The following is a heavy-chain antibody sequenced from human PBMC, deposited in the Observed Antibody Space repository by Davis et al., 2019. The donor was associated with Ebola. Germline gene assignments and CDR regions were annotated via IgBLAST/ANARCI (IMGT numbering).Heavy chain of an antibody. Sequence: ASVKVSCKASGYTFTSYAMHWVRQAPGQRLEWMGWINAGNGNTKYSQKFQGRVTITRDTSASTAYMELSSLRSEDTAVYYCAISWGHILQSYGSGSTYPHYWGQGTLVTVSS. V-gene: IGHV1-3*01. CDR2: INAGNGNT. CDR1: GYTFTSYA. J-gene: IGHJ4*02. D-gene: IGHD3-10*01. CDR3: AISWGHILQSYGSGSTYPHY.